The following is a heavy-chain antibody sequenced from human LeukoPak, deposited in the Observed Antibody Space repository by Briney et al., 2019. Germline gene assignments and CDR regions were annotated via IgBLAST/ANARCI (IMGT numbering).Heavy chain of an antibody. V-gene: IGHV4-39*07. Sequence: WVRQAPGKGLEWIGSIYYSGSTYYNPSLKSRVTISVDTSKNQFSLKLSSVTAADTAVYYCATGYCSRTTCSFDYWGQGTLVTVSS. CDR2: IYYSGST. J-gene: IGHJ4*02. CDR3: ATGYCSRTTCSFDY. D-gene: IGHD2-2*01.